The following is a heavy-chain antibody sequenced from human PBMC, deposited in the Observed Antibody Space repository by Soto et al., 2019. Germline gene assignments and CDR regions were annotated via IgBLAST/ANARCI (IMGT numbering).Heavy chain of an antibody. J-gene: IGHJ4*02. CDR3: ASGSSASAYIDY. V-gene: IGHV4-61*08. CDR1: GGSVSRGGHY. D-gene: IGHD6-13*01. CDR2: IYNSGTT. Sequence: PSETLSLTCTVSGGSVSRGGHYWSWIRQPPGKGLEWIGYIYNSGTTDYNASLKSRVTISIDTSKNPFSLKLSSVTAADTAVYYCASGSSASAYIDYWGQGTLVTVSS.